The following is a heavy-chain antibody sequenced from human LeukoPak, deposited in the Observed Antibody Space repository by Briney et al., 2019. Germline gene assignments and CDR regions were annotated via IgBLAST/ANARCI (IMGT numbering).Heavy chain of an antibody. J-gene: IGHJ4*02. CDR3: AMVLYSSGWYALDY. CDR2: SNHSGST. D-gene: IGHD6-19*01. CDR1: GVSFSGYY. Sequence: SETLSLTSAVYGVSFSGYYWSWIRQPPGRGLEWVGESNHSGSTNYNPSLKSRVTISVDTSKNQFSLKLSSVTAADTAVYYCAMVLYSSGWYALDYWGQGTLVTVSS. V-gene: IGHV4-34*01.